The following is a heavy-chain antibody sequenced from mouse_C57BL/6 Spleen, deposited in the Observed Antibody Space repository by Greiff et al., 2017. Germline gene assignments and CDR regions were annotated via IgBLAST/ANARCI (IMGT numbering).Heavy chain of an antibody. V-gene: IGHV1-4*01. CDR1: GYTFTSYT. D-gene: IGHD4-1*02. Sequence: VQLQQSEAELARPGASVKMSCKASGYTFTSYTMHWVKQRPGQGLEWIGYINPSSGYTKYNQKFKDKATLTADKSSSTAYMQLSSLTSEDSAVYYCARSNWDVDYFDYWGQGTTLTVSS. CDR3: ARSNWDVDYFDY. J-gene: IGHJ2*01. CDR2: INPSSGYT.